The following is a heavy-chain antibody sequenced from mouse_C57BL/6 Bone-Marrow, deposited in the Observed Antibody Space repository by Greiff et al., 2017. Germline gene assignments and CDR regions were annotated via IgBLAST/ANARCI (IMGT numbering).Heavy chain of an antibody. D-gene: IGHD4-1*01. CDR3: ARGGWDAYAMDY. CDR1: GYAFSSSW. J-gene: IGHJ4*01. V-gene: IGHV1-82*01. CDR2: IYPGDGDT. Sequence: VQLQQSGPELVKPGASVKISCKASGYAFSSSWMNWVKQRPGKGLEWIGRIYPGDGDTNYNGKFKGKATLTADKSSSTAYMQLSSLTSEDSAVYFCARGGWDAYAMDYWGQGTSVTVSS.